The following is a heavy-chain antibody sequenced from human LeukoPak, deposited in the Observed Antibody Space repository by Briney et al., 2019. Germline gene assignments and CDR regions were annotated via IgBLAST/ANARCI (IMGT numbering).Heavy chain of an antibody. Sequence: SETLSLTCTASGGSISSSSYYWGWIRQPPGKGLERIGSIYYSGSTYYNPSLKSRVTISVDTSKNQFSLKLSSVTAADTAVYYCARPQVELGSFDYWGQGTLVTVSS. D-gene: IGHD3-16*01. CDR3: ARPQVELGSFDY. CDR1: GGSISSSSYY. V-gene: IGHV4-39*01. CDR2: IYYSGST. J-gene: IGHJ4*02.